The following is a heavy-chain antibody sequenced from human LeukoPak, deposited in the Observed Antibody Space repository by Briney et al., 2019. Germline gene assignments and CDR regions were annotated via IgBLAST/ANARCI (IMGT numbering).Heavy chain of an antibody. J-gene: IGHJ6*02. Sequence: GGSLRLSCAASGFTFSSYSMNWVRQAPGKGLEWVSYISSSSSTIYYADSVKGRFTISRDNAKNSLYLQMNSLRDEDTAVYYCPRHSRKYYDSSGTSSYYYYYYGMDVWGQGTTVTVSS. CDR1: GFTFSSYS. D-gene: IGHD3-22*01. CDR3: PRHSRKYYDSSGTSSYYYYYYGMDV. CDR2: ISSSSSTI. V-gene: IGHV3-48*02.